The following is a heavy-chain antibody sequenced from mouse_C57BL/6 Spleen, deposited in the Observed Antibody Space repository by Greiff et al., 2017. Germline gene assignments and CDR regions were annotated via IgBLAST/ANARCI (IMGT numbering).Heavy chain of an antibody. CDR1: GYTFTSYW. D-gene: IGHD2-4*01. CDR2: IHPNSGST. CDR3: ARGDYDGDWFAY. J-gene: IGHJ3*01. V-gene: IGHV1-64*01. Sequence: VQLQQPGAELVKPGASVKLSCKASGYTFTSYWMHWVKQRPGQGLEWIGMIHPNSGSTNYNEKFKSKATLTVDKSSSTAYMQLSSLTSEDSAVYYCARGDYDGDWFAYWGQGTLVTVSA.